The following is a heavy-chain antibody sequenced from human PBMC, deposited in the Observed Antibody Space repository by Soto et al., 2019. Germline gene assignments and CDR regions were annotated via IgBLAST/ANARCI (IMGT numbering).Heavy chain of an antibody. J-gene: IGHJ3*02. CDR1: GLTFSSYG. D-gene: IGHD3-22*01. CDR3: ASEIYYDSSAPEDI. CDR2: ISYDGSNK. Sequence: GSLRLSCAASGLTFSSYGMHWVRPAPGKGLEWVAVISYDGSNKYYADSVKGRFTISRDNSKNTLYLQMNSLRAEDTAVYYCASEIYYDSSAPEDIWGQGTMVTVSS. V-gene: IGHV3-30*03.